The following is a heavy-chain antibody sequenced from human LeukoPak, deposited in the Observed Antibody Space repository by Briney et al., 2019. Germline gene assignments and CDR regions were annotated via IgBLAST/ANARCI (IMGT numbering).Heavy chain of an antibody. Sequence: SETLSLICTVSGGLISSYYWIWIRQPAGKGLEWIRRIYTSGSTNYNPSLEGRVTMSVDPSQNLFFSKLSSLTARDKAGYYRWRDYGDFIFDYWGQGTLVTVSS. V-gene: IGHV4-4*07. J-gene: IGHJ4*02. CDR3: WRDYGDFIFDY. D-gene: IGHD4-17*01. CDR2: IYTSGST. CDR1: GGLISSYY.